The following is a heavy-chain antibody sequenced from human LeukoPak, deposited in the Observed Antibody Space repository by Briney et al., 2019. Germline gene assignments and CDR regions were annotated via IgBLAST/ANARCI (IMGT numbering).Heavy chain of an antibody. CDR3: ARGRDGYYYWYFDL. Sequence: SETLSLTCTVSGGSISSYYWSWIRQPPGKGLEWIGYIYYSGSTNYNPSLKSRVTISVDTSKNQFSLKLSSVTAADTAVYYCARGRDGYYYWYFDLWGRDTLVTVSS. V-gene: IGHV4-59*01. J-gene: IGHJ2*01. CDR1: GGSISSYY. D-gene: IGHD5-24*01. CDR2: IYYSGST.